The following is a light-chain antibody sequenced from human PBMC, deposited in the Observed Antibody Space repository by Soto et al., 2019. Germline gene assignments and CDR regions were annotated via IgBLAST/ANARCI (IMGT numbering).Light chain of an antibody. CDR3: QSYDSSLSAVV. J-gene: IGLJ2*01. V-gene: IGLV1-40*01. CDR2: GNS. CDR1: SSNIGAGYD. Sequence: QSVLTQPPSVSGAPGQRVTISCTGSSSNIGAGYDVHWYQQLPGTAPKLLIYGNSNRPSGVPDRFSGSKSGTSASLAITGLLATDAADYYNQSYDSSLSAVVFGGGTKLTVL.